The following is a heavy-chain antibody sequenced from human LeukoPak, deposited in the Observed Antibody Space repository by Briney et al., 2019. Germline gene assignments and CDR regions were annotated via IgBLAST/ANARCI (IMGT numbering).Heavy chain of an antibody. V-gene: IGHV4-39*07. CDR1: GGSISSSSYY. D-gene: IGHD3-10*01. Sequence: SETLSLTCTVSGGSISSSSYYWGWIRQPPGKGLEWIGGIYTSGSTNYNPSLKSRVTISVDTSKNQFSLKLSSVTAADTAVYYCARAGLYGSGSHHDYWGQGTLVTVSS. CDR3: ARAGLYGSGSHHDY. J-gene: IGHJ4*02. CDR2: IYTSGST.